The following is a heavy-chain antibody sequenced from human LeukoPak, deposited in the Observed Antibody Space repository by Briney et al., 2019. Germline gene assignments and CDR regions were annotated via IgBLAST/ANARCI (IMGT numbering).Heavy chain of an antibody. J-gene: IGHJ4*02. CDR2: INPNSGGR. D-gene: IGHD2-2*01. CDR3: ARVRSFCSSTSCYPSYYFDY. CDR1: GYTFTGYY. V-gene: IGHV1-2*02. Sequence: ASVKVSCKASGYTFTGYYMHWVRQAPGQGLEWMGWINPNSGGRNYAQKFQGRVTMTRDTSISTAYMELSRLRSDDTAVYYCARVRSFCSSTSCYPSYYFDYWGQGTLVTVSS.